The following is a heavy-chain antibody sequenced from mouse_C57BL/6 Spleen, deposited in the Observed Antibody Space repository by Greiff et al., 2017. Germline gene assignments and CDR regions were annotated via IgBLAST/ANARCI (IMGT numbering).Heavy chain of an antibody. CDR2: IDPSDSET. J-gene: IGHJ1*03. V-gene: IGHV1-52*01. CDR3: AREDLLGGYFDV. CDR1: GYTFTSYW. Sequence: QVQLKQPGAELVRPGSSVKLSCKASGYTFTSYWMHWVKQRPIQGLEWIGNIDPSDSETHYNQKFKDKATLTVYKSSSTAYIQLSSLTSEDSAVYYCAREDLLGGYFDVWGTGTTVTVSS. D-gene: IGHD2-1*01.